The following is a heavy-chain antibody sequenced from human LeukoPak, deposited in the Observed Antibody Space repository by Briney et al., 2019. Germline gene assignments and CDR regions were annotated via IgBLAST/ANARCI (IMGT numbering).Heavy chain of an antibody. CDR3: AGTYYYDNSGYSRFDH. D-gene: IGHD3-22*01. CDR1: GGSISSYY. CDR2: IYNSGST. V-gene: IGHV4-59*01. J-gene: IGHJ4*02. Sequence: SETLSLTCTVSGGSISSYYWSWIRQPPGKGLEWIGYIYNSGSTNYNPSLKSRVIISVDTSKNQFSLKLSSVTAADTAVYYCAGTYYYDNSGYSRFDHWGQGTLVIVSS.